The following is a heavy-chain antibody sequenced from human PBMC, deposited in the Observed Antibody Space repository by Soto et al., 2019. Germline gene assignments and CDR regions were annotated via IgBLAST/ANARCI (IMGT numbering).Heavy chain of an antibody. CDR2: IKQDGSEK. CDR3: ARDRYSYYDFWSGSLPYYYYGMEV. Sequence: PGGSLRLSCAASGFTFSSYWMSWVRQAPGKGLEWVANIKQDGSEKYYVDSVKGRFTISRDNAKNSLYLQMNSLRAEDTAVYYCARDRYSYYDFWSGSLPYYYYGMEVWGQGTTVTLSS. CDR1: GFTFSSYW. D-gene: IGHD3-3*01. J-gene: IGHJ6*02. V-gene: IGHV3-7*01.